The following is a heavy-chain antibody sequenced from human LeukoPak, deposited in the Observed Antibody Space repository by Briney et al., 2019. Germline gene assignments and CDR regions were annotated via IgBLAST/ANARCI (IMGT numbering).Heavy chain of an antibody. J-gene: IGHJ4*02. D-gene: IGHD3-16*01. CDR2: IYVSGDT. Sequence: GSLRLSCAASGFTVSDFYMSRVRQAPGKGLEWVSLIYVSGDTYYTDSVKGRFTISRDTSENTLYLQMNSLRVEDTAVYYCARDRLQYFDYWGQGTLVTVSS. V-gene: IGHV3-53*01. CDR1: GFTVSDFY. CDR3: ARDRLQYFDY.